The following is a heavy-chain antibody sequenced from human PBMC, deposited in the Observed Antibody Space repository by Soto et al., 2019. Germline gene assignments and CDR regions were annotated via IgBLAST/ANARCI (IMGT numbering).Heavy chain of an antibody. CDR3: ARVTEAYCGGDCYVTDAFDI. V-gene: IGHV3-11*01. CDR1: GFTFSDYF. CDR2: ISSSGSTI. Sequence: ESGGGLVKPGGSLRLSCAASGFTFSDYFMAWIRQPPGKGLEWLSYISSSGSTIYYADSVKGRFTISRDNAKNSLYLQMNSLRAEDTALYYCARVTEAYCGGDCYVTDAFDIWGQGTMVTVSS. J-gene: IGHJ3*02. D-gene: IGHD2-21*02.